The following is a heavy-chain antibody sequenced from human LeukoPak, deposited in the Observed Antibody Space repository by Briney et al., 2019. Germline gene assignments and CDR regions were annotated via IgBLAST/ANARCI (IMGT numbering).Heavy chain of an antibody. J-gene: IGHJ6*02. CDR1: GFTFSSYA. CDR2: IGGNGGST. D-gene: IGHD3-10*01. Sequence: GGSLRLSCSASGFTFSSYAMHWVRQAPGKGLEYVSAIGGNGGSTYYADSVKGRFTISRDNSKNTLYLQMSSLRAEDTAVYYCVKDVYYGSGSYIAYGMDVWGQGTTVTVSS. CDR3: VKDVYYGSGSYIAYGMDV. V-gene: IGHV3-64D*09.